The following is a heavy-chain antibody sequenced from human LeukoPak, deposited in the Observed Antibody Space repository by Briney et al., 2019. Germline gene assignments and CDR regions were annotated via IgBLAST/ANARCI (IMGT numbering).Heavy chain of an antibody. V-gene: IGHV1-2*02. CDR2: INPNSGGT. Sequence: ASVKVSCEASGGTFSSYAISWVRQAPGQGLEWMGWINPNSGGTNYAQKFQGRVTMTRDTSISTAYMELSRLRSDDTAVYYCARRGSGVVVVAATIDAFDIWGQGTMVTVSS. CDR1: GGTFSSYA. D-gene: IGHD2-15*01. J-gene: IGHJ3*02. CDR3: ARRGSGVVVVAATIDAFDI.